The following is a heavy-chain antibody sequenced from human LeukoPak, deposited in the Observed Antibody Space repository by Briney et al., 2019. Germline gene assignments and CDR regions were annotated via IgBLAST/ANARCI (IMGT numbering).Heavy chain of an antibody. CDR2: MNPTSGNT. CDR3: ARGRYCSSTSCQGNWFDP. Sequence: ASVKASCKASGYTFTSYDINWVRQATGQGLEWMGWMNPTSGNTGYAQKFQGRVTMTRNTSISTAYMELSSLRSEDTAFYYCARGRYCSSTSCQGNWFDPWGQGTLVTVSS. CDR1: GYTFTSYD. J-gene: IGHJ5*02. V-gene: IGHV1-8*01. D-gene: IGHD2-2*01.